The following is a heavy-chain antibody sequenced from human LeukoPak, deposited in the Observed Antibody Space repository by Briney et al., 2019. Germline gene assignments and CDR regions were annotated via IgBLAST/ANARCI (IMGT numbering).Heavy chain of an antibody. CDR3: TRRPKEPGFWSGYVDS. J-gene: IGHJ4*02. CDR1: GAIIKREGFN. D-gene: IGHD3-3*01. Sequence: PSETLSLTCSVSGAIIKREGFNWDWIRQPPGKGLEYIGSVFYSGNTYYNPSLESRVTISVDTSKNQFSLKLYSVTAADTAVYYCTRRPKEPGFWSGYVDSWGQGTLVTVSS. CDR2: VFYSGNT. V-gene: IGHV4-39*01.